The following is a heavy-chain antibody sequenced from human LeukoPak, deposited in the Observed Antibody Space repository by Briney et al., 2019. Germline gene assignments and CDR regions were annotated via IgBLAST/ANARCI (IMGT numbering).Heavy chain of an antibody. Sequence: GASVKVSCKASGYTFTSYDINWVRRATGQGLEWMGWMNPNSGNTDYAQKFQGRVTMTRNSSITTAYMELSSLRSDDTAVYYCARRHGRCSDGSCYYPDYWGQGTLVTVSS. V-gene: IGHV1-8*01. D-gene: IGHD2-15*01. J-gene: IGHJ4*02. CDR1: GYTFTSYD. CDR3: ARRHGRCSDGSCYYPDY. CDR2: MNPNSGNT.